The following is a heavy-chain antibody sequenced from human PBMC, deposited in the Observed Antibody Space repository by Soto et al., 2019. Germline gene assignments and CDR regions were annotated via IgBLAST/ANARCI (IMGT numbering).Heavy chain of an antibody. D-gene: IGHD5-12*01. Sequence: QLQLQESGSGLVKPSQTLSLTCAVSGGSISSGGYSWSWIRQPPGKALEWIGYSYHSRSTYYNPSLKSRVAISVDRSKNQFSLKLSSVTAAVTAVYYCAGGPGVARNYWGQGTLVTVSS. CDR2: SYHSRST. J-gene: IGHJ4*02. CDR3: AGGPGVARNY. V-gene: IGHV4-30-2*01. CDR1: GGSISSGGYS.